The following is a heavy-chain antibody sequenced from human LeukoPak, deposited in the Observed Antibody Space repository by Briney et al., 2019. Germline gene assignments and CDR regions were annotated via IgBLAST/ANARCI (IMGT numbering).Heavy chain of an antibody. V-gene: IGHV4-38-2*01. Sequence: PSETLSLTCAVSGYSISSGYYWGWIRPPPGKGLEWIGSIYHSGNTHNNSSLKSRVTMSVDTSKNQFSLRLSSVTATDTAVYYCAIYGSGFDDSWGQGTLVTVSS. J-gene: IGHJ4*02. CDR3: AIYGSGFDDS. CDR1: GYSISSGYY. D-gene: IGHD3-10*01. CDR2: IYHSGNT.